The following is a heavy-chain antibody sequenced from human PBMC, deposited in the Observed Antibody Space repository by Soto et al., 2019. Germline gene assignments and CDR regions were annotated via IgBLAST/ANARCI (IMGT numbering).Heavy chain of an antibody. V-gene: IGHV3-72*01. CDR2: TRNKANSYTT. CDR3: ARGGYCSYTSCHSDYYGMDV. CDR1: GFTFSDHY. D-gene: IGHD2-2*03. Sequence: GSLRLSCAASGFTFSDHYMDWVRQAPGKGLEWVGRTRNKANSYTTEYAASVKGRFSISRDDSKNSLYLQMNSLKTEDTAVYYCARGGYCSYTSCHSDYYGMDVWGQGTTVTVSS. J-gene: IGHJ6*02.